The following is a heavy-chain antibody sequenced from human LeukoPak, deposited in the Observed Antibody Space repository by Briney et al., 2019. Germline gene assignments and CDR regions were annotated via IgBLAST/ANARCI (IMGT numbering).Heavy chain of an antibody. Sequence: GGTLRLSCAASGFTFSSYGMSWVRQAPGKGLEWVSAISGSGGSTYYADSVKGRFTISRDNSKNTLYLQMNSLRAEDTAVYYCAKDLSSGWSQGFYFDYWGQGTLVTVSS. J-gene: IGHJ4*02. D-gene: IGHD6-19*01. CDR2: ISGSGGST. V-gene: IGHV3-23*01. CDR3: AKDLSSGWSQGFYFDY. CDR1: GFTFSSYG.